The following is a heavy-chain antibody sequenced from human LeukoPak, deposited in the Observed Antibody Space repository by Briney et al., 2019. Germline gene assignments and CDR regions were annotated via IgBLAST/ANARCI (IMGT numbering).Heavy chain of an antibody. J-gene: IGHJ4*02. CDR2: ISGSGGST. CDR3: AEDGWIQLWSL. Sequence: GGSLRLSCAASGFTFSSYAMSWVRQAPGKGLEWVSAISGSGGSTYYADSVKGRFTISRDNSENTLYLQMNSLRAEDTAVYYCAEDGWIQLWSLWGQGTLVTVSS. CDR1: GFTFSSYA. D-gene: IGHD5-18*01. V-gene: IGHV3-23*01.